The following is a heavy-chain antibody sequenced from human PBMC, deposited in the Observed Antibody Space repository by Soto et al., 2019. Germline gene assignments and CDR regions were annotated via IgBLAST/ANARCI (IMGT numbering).Heavy chain of an antibody. CDR1: GFTFSSYS. CDR2: ISSSSSYI. Sequence: EVQLVESGGGLVKPGGSLRLSCAASGFTFSSYSMNWVRQAPGKGLEWVSSISSSSSYIYYADSVKGRFTISRDNAKNSLYLQMNSLRAEDTAVYYCAIDREQLWLIPFDYWGQGTLVTVSS. CDR3: AIDREQLWLIPFDY. J-gene: IGHJ4*02. V-gene: IGHV3-21*01. D-gene: IGHD5-18*01.